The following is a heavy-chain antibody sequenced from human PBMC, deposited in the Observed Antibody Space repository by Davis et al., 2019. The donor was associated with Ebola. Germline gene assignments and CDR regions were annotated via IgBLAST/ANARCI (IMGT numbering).Heavy chain of an antibody. J-gene: IGHJ5*02. CDR2: IYYSGST. D-gene: IGHD3-10*01. CDR1: GGSISSYY. CDR3: ARYSREYYYGSGSYSNWFDP. Sequence: SETLSLTCTVSGGSISSYYWSWIRQPPGKGLEWIGYIYYSGSTNYNPSLKSRVTISVDTSKNQFFLKLSSVTAADTAMYYCARYSREYYYGSGSYSNWFDPWGRGTLVTVSS. V-gene: IGHV4-59*08.